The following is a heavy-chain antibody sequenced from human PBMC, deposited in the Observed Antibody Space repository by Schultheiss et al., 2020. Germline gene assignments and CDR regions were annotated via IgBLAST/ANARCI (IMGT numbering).Heavy chain of an antibody. V-gene: IGHV3-74*01. CDR1: GFTFSSYW. D-gene: IGHD3-22*01. Sequence: GGSLRLSCAASGFTFSSYWMHWVRQAPGKGLVWVSRINSDGSSTSYADSVKGRFTISRDNAKNTLYLQMNSLRAEDTAVYYCARGTYYYDSSGYYLPYYFDYWGQGTLVTVS. CDR3: ARGTYYYDSSGYYLPYYFDY. J-gene: IGHJ4*02. CDR2: INSDGSST.